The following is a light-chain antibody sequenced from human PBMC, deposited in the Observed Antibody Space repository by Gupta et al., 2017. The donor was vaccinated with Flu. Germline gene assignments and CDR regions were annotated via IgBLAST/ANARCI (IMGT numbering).Light chain of an antibody. J-gene: IGLJ2*01. Sequence: AVVPPESSLPVSPGGTVTLTCGSSTGPVTGGHYPYWFQQKPGQALRTLIYNTRNKQSLTPARFSGSLRAGQADLTLAGAQAEDDAYYYCLLSNSGTRVFGGGTKLTVL. CDR2: NTR. CDR3: LLSNSGTRV. CDR1: TGPVTGGHY. V-gene: IGLV7-46*01.